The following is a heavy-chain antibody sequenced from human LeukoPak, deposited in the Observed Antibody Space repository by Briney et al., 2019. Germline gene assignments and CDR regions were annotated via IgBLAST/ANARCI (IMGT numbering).Heavy chain of an antibody. V-gene: IGHV1-58*01. CDR3: ARSYNWNTDFDY. CDR2: IVVGSGNT. D-gene: IGHD1/OR15-1a*01. CDR1: GFTFTSSA. Sequence: GTSVKVSCKASGFTFTSSAVQWVRQARGQRLEWIGWIVVGSGNTNYAQKFQERVTITRDMSTSTAYMELSSLRSEDTAVYYCARSYNWNTDFDYWGQGTLVTVSS. J-gene: IGHJ4*02.